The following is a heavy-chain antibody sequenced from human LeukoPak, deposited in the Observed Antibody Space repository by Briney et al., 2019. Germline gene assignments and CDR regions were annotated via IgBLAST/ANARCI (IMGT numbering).Heavy chain of an antibody. D-gene: IGHD3-22*01. CDR3: ATGGKLAYYYDSSGPLDY. J-gene: IGHJ4*02. V-gene: IGHV1-18*01. Sequence: ASVKVSCKASGYTFTSYGISWVRQAPGQGLEWMGRISAYNGNTNYAQKLQGRVTMTTDTSTSTAYMELRSLRSDDTAVYYCATGGKLAYYYDSSGPLDYWGQGTLVTVSS. CDR1: GYTFTSYG. CDR2: ISAYNGNT.